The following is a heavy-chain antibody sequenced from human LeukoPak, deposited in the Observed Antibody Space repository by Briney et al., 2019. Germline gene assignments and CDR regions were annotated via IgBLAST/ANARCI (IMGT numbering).Heavy chain of an antibody. CDR3: ARALNYGANFDY. V-gene: IGHV4-59*01. D-gene: IGHD4-17*01. CDR1: GGSISSYY. CDR2: IYYSGST. Sequence: SSETLSLTCTVSGGSISSYYWSWIRQPPGKGLEWIGYIYYSGSTNYNPSLMSRGTISVDTSKNQFSLKLSSVTAADTAVYYCARALNYGANFDYWGQGTLVTVSS. J-gene: IGHJ4*02.